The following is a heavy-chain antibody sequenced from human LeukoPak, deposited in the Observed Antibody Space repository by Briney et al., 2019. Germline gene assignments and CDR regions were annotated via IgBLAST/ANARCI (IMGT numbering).Heavy chain of an antibody. CDR2: ISYDGSNK. CDR1: GFTFSSYG. Sequence: GGSLRLSCAASGFTFSSYGMHWVRQAPGKGLEWVAVISYDGSNKYYADSVKGRFTISRDNSKDTLYLQMNSLRAEDTAVYYCAKDHSLYYYYGMDVWGQGTTVTVSS. V-gene: IGHV3-30*18. J-gene: IGHJ6*02. CDR3: AKDHSLYYYYGMDV.